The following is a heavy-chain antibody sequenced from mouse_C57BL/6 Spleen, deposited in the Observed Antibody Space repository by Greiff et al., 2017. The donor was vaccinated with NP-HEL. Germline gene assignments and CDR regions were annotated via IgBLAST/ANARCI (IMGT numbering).Heavy chain of an antibody. CDR2: IYPGSGST. V-gene: IGHV1-55*01. CDR3: ARKTTVVAPYWYFDV. D-gene: IGHD1-1*01. J-gene: IGHJ1*03. Sequence: VQLQESGAELVKPGASVKMSCKASGYTFTSYWITWVKQRPGQGLEWIGDIYPGSGSTNYNEKFKSKATLTVDTSSSTAYMQLSSLTSEDSAVYYCARKTTVVAPYWYFDVWGTGTTVTVSS. CDR1: GYTFTSYW.